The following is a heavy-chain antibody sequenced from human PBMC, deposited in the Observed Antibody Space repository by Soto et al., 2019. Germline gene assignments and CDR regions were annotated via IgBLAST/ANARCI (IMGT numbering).Heavy chain of an antibody. CDR2: ISAYNGNT. J-gene: IGHJ4*02. Sequence: QVQLVQSGAEVKKPGASVNVSCKASGYTFASYAISWMRQAPGQGLEWMGGISAYNGNTNYAQKLQGRVTMTTDTSTSTAYRELRSLRSDDTSVYYCARDPPPPDYWGQGTLVTVSS. CDR1: GYTFASYA. V-gene: IGHV1-18*01. CDR3: ARDPPPPDY.